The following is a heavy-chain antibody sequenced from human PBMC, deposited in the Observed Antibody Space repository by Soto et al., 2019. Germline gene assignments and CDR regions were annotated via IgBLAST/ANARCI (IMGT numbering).Heavy chain of an antibody. CDR3: AREGYAYGLDF. Sequence: EVQLVQTGGGLIKPGGSLSLSCAASGLSVSDKYMSWVRQAPGKGLEWVSLTYTGGNSYFADFVKGRFIVSRDISKNTLFLHMNSLAAEDTAVYYCAREGYAYGLDFWGQGSQVTVSS. CDR1: GLSVSDKY. J-gene: IGHJ4*02. V-gene: IGHV3-53*02. CDR2: TYTGGNS. D-gene: IGHD3-10*01.